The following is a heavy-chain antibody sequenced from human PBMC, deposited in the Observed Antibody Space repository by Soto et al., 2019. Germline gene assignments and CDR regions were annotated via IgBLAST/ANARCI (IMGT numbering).Heavy chain of an antibody. D-gene: IGHD4-4*01. V-gene: IGHV4-4*02. J-gene: IGHJ6*02. CDR2: IYHSGST. CDR1: GGSISSGNW. Sequence: SETLSLTCAVYGGSISSGNWGSGVRQPPGKGLEGIGEIYHSGSTKYNRSLKSRVTISVDKSKPQSSLKLSSVTAADTAVYYCARDLPTVTKGYYYYGMDVWGQGTTVTASS. CDR3: ARDLPTVTKGYYYYGMDV.